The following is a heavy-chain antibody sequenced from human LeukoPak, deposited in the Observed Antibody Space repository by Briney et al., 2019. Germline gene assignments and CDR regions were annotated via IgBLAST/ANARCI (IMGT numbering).Heavy chain of an antibody. CDR3: ARAAGYYDSSGYYYDGGMDV. CDR2: INPNSGGT. Sequence: GASVKVSCKASGYTFTGYYMHWVRQAPGQGLEWMGWINPNSGGTNYAQKFQGRVTMTRDTSISTAYMEPSRLRSDDTAVYYCARAAGYYDSSGYYYDGGMDVWGQGTTVTVSS. J-gene: IGHJ6*02. V-gene: IGHV1-2*02. CDR1: GYTFTGYY. D-gene: IGHD3-22*01.